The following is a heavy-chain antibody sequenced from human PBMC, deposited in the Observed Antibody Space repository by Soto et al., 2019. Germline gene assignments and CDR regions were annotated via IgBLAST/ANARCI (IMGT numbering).Heavy chain of an antibody. CDR1: GGSISSYY. CDR2: IYYSGST. Sequence: SQTLSLTCTVSGGSISSYYWSWIRQPPGKGLEWIGYIYYSGSTNYNPSLKSRVTISVDTSKNQFSLKLSSVTAADTAVYYCARRYGASFDYWGQGTLVTVSS. J-gene: IGHJ4*02. D-gene: IGHD4-17*01. V-gene: IGHV4-59*01. CDR3: ARRYGASFDY.